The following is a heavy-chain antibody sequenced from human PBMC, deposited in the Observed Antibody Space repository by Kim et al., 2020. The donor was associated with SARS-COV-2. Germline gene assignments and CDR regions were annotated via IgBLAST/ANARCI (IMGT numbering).Heavy chain of an antibody. CDR3: VRDVGGSIRCDGDS. J-gene: IGHJ5*01. Sequence: GGSLRLSCVSSGFTFREFPMNWVRQAPGKGLEWVGLIRSTIYGGTTDYAASVRGRFIISRDDSKNIAHLQMNSLKTEDTAVYYCVRDVGGSIRCDGDS. CDR2: IRSTIYGGTT. CDR1: GFTFREFP. V-gene: IGHV3-49*04. D-gene: IGHD2-2*01.